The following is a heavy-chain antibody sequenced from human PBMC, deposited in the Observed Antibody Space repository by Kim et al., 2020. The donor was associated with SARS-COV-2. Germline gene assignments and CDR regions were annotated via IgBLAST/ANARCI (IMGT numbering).Heavy chain of an antibody. CDR1: GGSFSGYY. CDR3: ARGLKGIAMIVVVRPYYYYYMDV. CDR2: INHSGST. Sequence: SETLSLTCAVYGGSFSGYYWSWIRQPPGKGLEWIREINHSGSTNYNPSLKSRVTISVDTSKNQFSLKLSSVTAADTAVYYCARGLKGIAMIVVVRPYYYYYMDVWGKGTTVTVSS. V-gene: IGHV4-34*01. J-gene: IGHJ6*03. D-gene: IGHD3-22*01.